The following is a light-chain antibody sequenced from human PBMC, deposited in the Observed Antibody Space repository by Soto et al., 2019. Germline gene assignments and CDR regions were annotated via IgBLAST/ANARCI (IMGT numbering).Light chain of an antibody. CDR3: QQYYSTPLT. V-gene: IGKV4-1*01. Sequence: DIVLTHSPDSLPVSLGERATMNCKCSRSVLYKSNNKNHLAWYQQKPGQPPKLLIYWASTRESGVPDRFSGSGSGTDFTLTISSLQAEDVAVYYCQQYYSTPLTFGGGTKVDIK. J-gene: IGKJ4*01. CDR2: WAS. CDR1: RSVLYKSNNKNH.